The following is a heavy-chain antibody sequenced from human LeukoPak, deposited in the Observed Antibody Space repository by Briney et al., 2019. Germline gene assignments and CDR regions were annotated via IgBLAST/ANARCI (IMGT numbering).Heavy chain of an antibody. D-gene: IGHD3-9*01. CDR3: AREGRYFDWPGDYYYGMDV. CDR2: INPSGGST. J-gene: IGHJ6*04. Sequence: ASVKVSCKASGYTFTSYYMHWVRQAPGQGLEWMGIINPSGGSTSYAQKFQGRVTMTRDTSTSTVYMELSSLRSEDTAVYYCAREGRYFDWPGDYYYGMDVWGKGITVTVSS. CDR1: GYTFTSYY. V-gene: IGHV1-46*01.